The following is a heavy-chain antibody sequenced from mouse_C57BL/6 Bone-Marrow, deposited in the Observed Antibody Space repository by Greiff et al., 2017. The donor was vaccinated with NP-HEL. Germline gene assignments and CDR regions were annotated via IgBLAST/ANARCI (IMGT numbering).Heavy chain of an antibody. D-gene: IGHD1-1*01. Sequence: EVKLVESGGGLVKPGGSLKLSCAASGFTFSDYGMHWVRQAPEKGLEWVAYISSGSSTIYYADTVKGRFTISRDNAKNTLFLQMTSLRSEDTAMYYCARCYGSSCYWYFDVWGTGTTVTVSS. V-gene: IGHV5-17*01. CDR2: ISSGSSTI. CDR3: ARCYGSSCYWYFDV. CDR1: GFTFSDYG. J-gene: IGHJ1*03.